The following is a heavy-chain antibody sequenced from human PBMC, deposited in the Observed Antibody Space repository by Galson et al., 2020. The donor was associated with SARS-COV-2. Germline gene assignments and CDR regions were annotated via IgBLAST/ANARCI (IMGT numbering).Heavy chain of an antibody. Sequence: SETLSLTCAVSGGSISSGGYSWSWIRQPPGKGLEWIGYIYHSGSTYYNPSLKSRVTISVDRSKNQFSLKLSSVTAADTAVYYCARAGRGITIFGVVSNRSRAFDIWGQGTMVTVSS. D-gene: IGHD3-3*01. J-gene: IGHJ3*02. CDR2: IYHSGST. CDR1: GGSISSGGYS. V-gene: IGHV4-30-2*01. CDR3: ARAGRGITIFGVVSNRSRAFDI.